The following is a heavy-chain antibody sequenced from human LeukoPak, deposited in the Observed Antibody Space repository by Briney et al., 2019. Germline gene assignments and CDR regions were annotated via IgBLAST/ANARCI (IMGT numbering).Heavy chain of an antibody. CDR1: GFTFSSYW. CDR3: ATKWTNDAFDI. CDR2: INSDGSST. Sequence: PGGSLRLSCAASGFTFSSYWMHWVRQAPGKGLVWVSRINSDGSSTSYAGSVKGRFTISRENAKNTLYLQMNSLRAEDTAVYFCATKWTNDAFDIWGQGTMVTVSS. V-gene: IGHV3-74*01. J-gene: IGHJ3*02. D-gene: IGHD1-26*01.